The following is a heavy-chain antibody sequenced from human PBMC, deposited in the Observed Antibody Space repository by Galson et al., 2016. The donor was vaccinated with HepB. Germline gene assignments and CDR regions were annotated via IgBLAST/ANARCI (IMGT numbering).Heavy chain of an antibody. CDR3: AIGFSTSWPYFDY. CDR2: IYYVDFET. CDR1: ETSFKTYW. D-gene: IGHD6-13*01. Sequence: QSGAEVKKAGESLKISCKGSETSFKTYWIGWLRKRPGKGREWMGFIYYVDFETRYSRSFEGKVTISTDKSIATAYLQWTSLKPSDTAMYYCAIGFSTSWPYFDYWGQGALVTVSS. J-gene: IGHJ4*02. V-gene: IGHV5-51*01.